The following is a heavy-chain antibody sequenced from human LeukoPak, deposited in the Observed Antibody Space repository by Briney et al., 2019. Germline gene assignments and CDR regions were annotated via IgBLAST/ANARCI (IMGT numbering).Heavy chain of an antibody. V-gene: IGHV3-23*01. CDR2: LSGSGGNT. J-gene: IGHJ4*02. D-gene: IGHD4-17*01. CDR1: GFTFSNYA. CDR3: AKAPAHYGDYFDY. Sequence: GGSLRLSCAASGFTFSNYAMAWVRQAPGKGLEWVSGLSGSGGNTFYAVSVKGRFTISRDNPKNTLYLQMNSLRAEDTAVYYCAKAPAHYGDYFDYWGQGTLVTVSS.